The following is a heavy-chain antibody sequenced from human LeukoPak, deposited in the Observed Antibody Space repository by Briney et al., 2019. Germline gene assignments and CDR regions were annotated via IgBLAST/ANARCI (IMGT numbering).Heavy chain of an antibody. Sequence: SQTLSLTCAISGDSVSSNSAAWNWIRQSPSRGLEWLGRTYYRSKWYNDYAVSVKSRISINADTSKNQFSLQLKSVTPDDTAVYYCAGGYSGWTENWFDLWGQGILVTVSS. CDR2: TYYRSKWYN. CDR3: AGGYSGWTENWFDL. J-gene: IGHJ5*02. V-gene: IGHV6-1*01. CDR1: GDSVSSNSAA. D-gene: IGHD6-19*01.